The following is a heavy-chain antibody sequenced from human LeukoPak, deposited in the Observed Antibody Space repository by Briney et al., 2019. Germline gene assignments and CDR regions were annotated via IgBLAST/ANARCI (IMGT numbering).Heavy chain of an antibody. J-gene: IGHJ5*02. CDR3: ARLTRSGGYSNIDP. D-gene: IGHD2-15*01. V-gene: IGHV3-7*01. Sequence: DSVKGRFTVSRDNAKNSLYLQMNSLRAEDTAVYYCARLTRSGGYSNIDPWGQGTLVTVSS.